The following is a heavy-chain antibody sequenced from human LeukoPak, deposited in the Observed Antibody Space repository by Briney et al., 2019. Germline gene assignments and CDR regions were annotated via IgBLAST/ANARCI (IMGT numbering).Heavy chain of an antibody. D-gene: IGHD1-26*01. V-gene: IGHV4-39*01. J-gene: IGHJ4*02. Sequence: SETLSLTCTVSGGSISSSTYYWGWIRRPPGKGLEWIGSIYYNGSTSYNPSLKSRVTISVDTSKNQFSLKLSSVTAADTAVYYCARQGGTYSQFDYWGQGTLVTVSS. CDR1: GGSISSSTYY. CDR2: IYYNGST. CDR3: ARQGGTYSQFDY.